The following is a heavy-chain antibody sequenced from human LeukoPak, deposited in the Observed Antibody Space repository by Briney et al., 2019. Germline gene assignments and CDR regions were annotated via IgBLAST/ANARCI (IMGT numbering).Heavy chain of an antibody. CDR1: GGPISSSSYY. V-gene: IGHV4-39*01. J-gene: IGHJ5*02. D-gene: IGHD4-11*01. CDR2: IYYSGST. CDR3: ARLTTFDP. Sequence: PSETLSLTCTVSGGPISSSSYYWGWIRQPPGKGLEWIGSIYYSGSTYYNPSLKSRVTISVDTSKNQFSLKLSSVTAADTAVYCCARLTTFDPWGQGTLVTVSS.